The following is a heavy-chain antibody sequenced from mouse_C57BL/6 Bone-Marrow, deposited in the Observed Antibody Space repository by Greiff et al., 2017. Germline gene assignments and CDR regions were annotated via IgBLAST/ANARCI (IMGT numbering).Heavy chain of an antibody. D-gene: IGHD2-1*01. CDR1: GYTFTSYG. CDR3: AREGLPYFDY. J-gene: IGHJ2*01. V-gene: IGHV1-81*01. Sequence: VQLQESGAELARPGASVKLSCKASGYTFTSYGISWVKQRTGQGLEWIGEIYPRSGNPYYNEKFKGKATLTADKSSSTAYMELRSLTSEDSAVYFCAREGLPYFDYWGQGTTLTVSS. CDR2: IYPRSGNP.